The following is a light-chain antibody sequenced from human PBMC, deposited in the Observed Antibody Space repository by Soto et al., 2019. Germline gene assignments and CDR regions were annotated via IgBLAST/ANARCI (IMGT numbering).Light chain of an antibody. V-gene: IGKV1-5*03. CDR1: QNISGY. J-gene: IGKJ1*01. CDR2: SAS. CDR3: HHYHTYSWT. Sequence: DIQMTQSPSTLSTSVGDRVTITCRTSQNISGYLAWYQQKPGKAPNLLIYSASTLESGVPSRFSGSGSGTDFTLTISGLQPDDFATYFCHHYHTYSWTFGQGTRVEIK.